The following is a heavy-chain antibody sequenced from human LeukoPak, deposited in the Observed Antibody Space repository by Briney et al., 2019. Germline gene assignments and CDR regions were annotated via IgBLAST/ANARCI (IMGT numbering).Heavy chain of an antibody. Sequence: PGGSLRLSCAASGFTFSSYGMSWVRQAPGKGLEWVSAISGSGGSTYYAVSVKGRFTISRDNSKNTLYLQMNSLRAEDTAVYYCARDGDGSGRVRYYYYYYMDVWGKGTTVTVSS. J-gene: IGHJ6*03. CDR3: ARDGDGSGRVRYYYYYYMDV. V-gene: IGHV3-23*01. CDR1: GFTFSSYG. D-gene: IGHD3-10*01. CDR2: ISGSGGST.